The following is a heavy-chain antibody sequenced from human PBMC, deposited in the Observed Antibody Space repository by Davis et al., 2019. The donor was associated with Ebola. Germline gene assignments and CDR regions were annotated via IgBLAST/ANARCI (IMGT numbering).Heavy chain of an antibody. CDR3: ARALGYCSSTSCLYYYYYMDV. Sequence: SETLSLTCTVSGDSMSDYYYNWIRQPPGRGLEWIGYVYYSGSTNYNPSLKSRVTISVDTSKNQFSLKLSSVTAADTAVYYCARALGYCSSTSCLYYYYYMDVWGKGTTVTVSS. V-gene: IGHV4-59*12. J-gene: IGHJ6*03. CDR2: VYYSGST. D-gene: IGHD2-2*01. CDR1: GDSMSDYY.